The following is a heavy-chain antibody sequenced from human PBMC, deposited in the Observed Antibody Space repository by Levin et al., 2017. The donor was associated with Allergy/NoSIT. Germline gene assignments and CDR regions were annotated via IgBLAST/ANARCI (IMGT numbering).Heavy chain of an antibody. V-gene: IGHV3-23*01. J-gene: IGHJ4*02. D-gene: IGHD6-19*01. CDR3: AKGLMAGSQYFDY. CDR2: IGRDGINT. CDR1: GLTFSNYG. Sequence: GESLKISCVASGLTFSNYGMSWVRLAPGKGLEWVAAIGRDGINTKYADSVEGRFTVSRDNSKNTLFLQMSSLRAEDTAVYFCAKGLMAGSQYFDYWGQGTLVTVSS.